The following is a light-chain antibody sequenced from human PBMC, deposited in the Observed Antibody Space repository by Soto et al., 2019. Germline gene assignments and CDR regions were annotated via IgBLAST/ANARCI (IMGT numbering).Light chain of an antibody. V-gene: IGLV2-14*03. Sequence: QSVLTQPASVSGSPGQSMTISCTGTSSDVGGYNYVSWYQQHPGKAPKLMIYDVSNRPSGVSNRFSGSKSGNTASLTISGLQAEDEADYYCSSYTSSATPKVFGGGTKLTVL. CDR3: SSYTSSATPKV. J-gene: IGLJ2*01. CDR2: DVS. CDR1: SSDVGGYNY.